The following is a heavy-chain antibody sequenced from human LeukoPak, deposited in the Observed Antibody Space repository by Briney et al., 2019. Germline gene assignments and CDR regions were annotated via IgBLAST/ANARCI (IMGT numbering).Heavy chain of an antibody. CDR1: GFTFRNAW. CDR3: TLCFDWLLRDP. Sequence: GGSLRLSCAASGFTFRNAWMSWVRQAPGKGLEWVGRIISKTDGGTTDYAAPVKDRFTISRDDSKNTVYLQMNSLKAEDTAVYYCTLCFDWLLRDPWGQGTLVTVSS. CDR2: IISKTDGGTT. D-gene: IGHD3-9*01. V-gene: IGHV3-15*01. J-gene: IGHJ5*02.